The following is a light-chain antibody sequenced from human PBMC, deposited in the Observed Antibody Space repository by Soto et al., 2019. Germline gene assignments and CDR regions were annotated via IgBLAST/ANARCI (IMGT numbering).Light chain of an antibody. J-gene: IGKJ2*01. CDR1: QSVNSNY. V-gene: IGKV3-20*01. CDR2: GAS. CDR3: QQYGSSPMYT. Sequence: EIVLTQSPGTLSLSPGERATLSCRASQSVNSNYLAWYKQKPGQAPRLLIHGASTRASGIPDRFSGSGSGTDFTLTISRLEPEDSAMYFCQQYGSSPMYTFGQGTKLEIK.